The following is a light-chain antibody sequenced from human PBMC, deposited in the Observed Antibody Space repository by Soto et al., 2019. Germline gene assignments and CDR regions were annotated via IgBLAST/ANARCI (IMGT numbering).Light chain of an antibody. Sequence: EIVLTQSPGTLSLSPGERATLSCRASQSVSSSYLAWYQQKPGQAPRLLIYGASSRATGIPDRFSGSGSGTDFTLTISSLEPEDFAVYYCQKRGNWPHFGQGTRLEIK. J-gene: IGKJ5*01. CDR3: QKRGNWPH. CDR1: QSVSSSY. CDR2: GAS. V-gene: IGKV3D-20*02.